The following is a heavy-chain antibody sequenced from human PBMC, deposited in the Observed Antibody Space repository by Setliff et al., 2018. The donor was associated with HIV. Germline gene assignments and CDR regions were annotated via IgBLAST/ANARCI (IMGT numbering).Heavy chain of an antibody. CDR2: IIPIFGET. CDR1: GGTFSNYV. CDR3: AREIQPVYTGGHYLYGIDV. V-gene: IGHV1-69*05. D-gene: IGHD1-1*01. Sequence: GASVKVSCKASGGTFSNYVVSWVRQAPGQRLEWMGGIIPIFGETDYAQMFQGRVTITTDESTSTAYMELNSLRAEDTAVYFCAREIQPVYTGGHYLYGIDVWGQGTAVTVSS. J-gene: IGHJ6*02.